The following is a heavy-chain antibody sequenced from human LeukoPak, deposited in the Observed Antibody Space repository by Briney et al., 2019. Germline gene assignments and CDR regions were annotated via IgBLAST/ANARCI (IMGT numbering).Heavy chain of an antibody. CDR2: IIPIFGTA. J-gene: IGHJ4*02. CDR1: GGTFSSYA. Sequence: ASVKVSCKASGGTFSSYAISWVQQAPGQGLEWMGGIIPIFGTANYAQKFQGRVTITADKSTSTAYMELSSLRSEDTAVYYCARDPTESSPAADSFDYWGQGTLVTVSS. D-gene: IGHD2-2*01. CDR3: ARDPTESSPAADSFDY. V-gene: IGHV1-69*06.